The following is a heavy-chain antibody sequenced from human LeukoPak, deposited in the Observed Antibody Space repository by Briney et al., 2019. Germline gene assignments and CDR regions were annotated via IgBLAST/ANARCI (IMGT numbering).Heavy chain of an antibody. CDR1: GGTFSSYA. CDR2: TIPILGIA. J-gene: IGHJ4*02. CDR3: ARESYYGSGSYYNSQYY. D-gene: IGHD3-10*01. V-gene: IGHV1-69*04. Sequence: GASVKVSCKASGGTFSSYAISWVRQAPGQGLEWMGRTIPILGIANYAQKFQGRVTITADKSTSTAYMELSSLRSEDTAVYYCARESYYGSGSYYNSQYYWGQGTLVTVSS.